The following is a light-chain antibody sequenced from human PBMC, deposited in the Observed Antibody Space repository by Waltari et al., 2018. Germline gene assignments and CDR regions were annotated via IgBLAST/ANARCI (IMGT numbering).Light chain of an antibody. J-gene: IGLJ3*02. Sequence: QSVLTQPPPSSGTPGQRVTISCSGSKSNVGDTVVHRYHQLPGPAPKLVIYRNDLRPSGVPDRFTASKSGTSAALAISGLQSEDEGDYYCATWDDRPTGRWVFGGGTRVTVL. CDR2: RND. CDR3: ATWDDRPTGRWV. CDR1: KSNVGDTV. V-gene: IGLV1-44*01.